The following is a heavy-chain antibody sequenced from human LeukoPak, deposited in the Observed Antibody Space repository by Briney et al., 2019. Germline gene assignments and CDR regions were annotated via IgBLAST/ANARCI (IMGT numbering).Heavy chain of an antibody. V-gene: IGHV4-4*08. CDR2: IYSSETT. J-gene: IGHJ3*02. CDR3: ARRNDFDI. Sequence: SETLSLPCTVSGGYIPRYHWSWIPQPPGKGLQWIGYIYSSETTNYKPSLKTRVTITADTSKNQFCLKLTSVTAAYTAICYCARRNDFDIWGQGTMVTVSS. CDR1: GGYIPRYH.